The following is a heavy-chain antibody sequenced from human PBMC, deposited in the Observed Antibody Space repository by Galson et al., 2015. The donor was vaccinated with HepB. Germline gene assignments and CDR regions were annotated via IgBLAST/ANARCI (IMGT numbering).Heavy chain of an antibody. CDR3: ASLYCSGGSCYDSYYFNL. V-gene: IGHV4-30-2*01. Sequence: TLSLTCTVSGTSISSSSYSWSWIRQPPGKGLEWIGYIYHSGSTYYNPSLKSRVTISADRPKNQFSLKLSSVTAADTAVYYCASLYCSGGSCYDSYYFNLWGRGTLVTVSS. CDR2: IYHSGST. CDR1: GTSISSSSYS. J-gene: IGHJ2*01. D-gene: IGHD2-15*01.